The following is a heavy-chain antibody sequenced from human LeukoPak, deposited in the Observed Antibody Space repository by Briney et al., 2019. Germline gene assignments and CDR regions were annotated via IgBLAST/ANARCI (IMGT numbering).Heavy chain of an antibody. D-gene: IGHD3-16*01. J-gene: IGHJ6*03. Sequence: SETLSLTCTVSGGSISSSSYYGGWIRQPPGKGLEWIGSIYYSGSTYYNPSLKSRVTISVDTSKNQYSLKLSSVTAADTAVYYCARVRGSGDYYYYMEVWGKGTTVTVSS. CDR3: ARVRGSGDYYYYMEV. CDR2: IYYSGST. CDR1: GGSISSSSYY. V-gene: IGHV4-39*07.